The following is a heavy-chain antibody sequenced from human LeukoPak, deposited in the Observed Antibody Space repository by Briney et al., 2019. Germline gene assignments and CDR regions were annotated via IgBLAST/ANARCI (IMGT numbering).Heavy chain of an antibody. V-gene: IGHV3-23*01. D-gene: IGHD5-12*01. CDR2: ISGSGGST. CDR1: GFTFSSYA. J-gene: IGHJ4*02. CDR3: AKVYSGYDPRQYYFDY. Sequence: GGSLRLSCAAPGFTFSSYAMSWVRQAPGKGLEWVSAISGSGGSTYYADSVKGRFTISRDNSKNTLYLQMNSLRAEDTAVYYCAKVYSGYDPRQYYFDYWGQGTLVTVSS.